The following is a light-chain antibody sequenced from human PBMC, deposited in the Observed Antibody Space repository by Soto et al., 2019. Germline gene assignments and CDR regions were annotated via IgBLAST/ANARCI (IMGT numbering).Light chain of an antibody. CDR3: QHYNSYSEA. CDR1: QTISSW. V-gene: IGKV1-5*03. Sequence: DIQMTQSPSTLSGSVGDRVTITCRASQTISSWLAWYQQKPGKAPKLLIYKASTLKSGVPSRFSGSGSGTEFTLPISSLQPDDFATYYCQHYNSYSEAFGQGPKVDLK. CDR2: KAS. J-gene: IGKJ1*01.